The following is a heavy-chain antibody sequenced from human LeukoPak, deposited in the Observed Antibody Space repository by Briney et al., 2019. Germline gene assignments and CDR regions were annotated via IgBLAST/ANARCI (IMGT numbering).Heavy chain of an antibody. CDR2: ISSSSSYI. CDR1: GFTFSSYS. CDR3: TKGYDSSGYYPRDY. Sequence: GGSLRLSCAASGFTFSSYSMNWVRQAPGKGLEWVSSISSSSSYIYYADSVKGRFTISRDNAKNSLYLQMNSLRAEDAAVYYCTKGYDSSGYYPRDYWGQGTLVTVSS. D-gene: IGHD3-22*01. V-gene: IGHV3-21*04. J-gene: IGHJ4*02.